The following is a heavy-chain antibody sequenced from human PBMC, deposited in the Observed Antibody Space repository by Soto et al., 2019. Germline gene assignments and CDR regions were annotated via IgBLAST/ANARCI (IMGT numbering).Heavy chain of an antibody. J-gene: IGHJ5*01. CDR3: ARSDGYNFNWLDS. CDR1: GYTFATYD. D-gene: IGHD2-21*01. Sequence: QVQLVQSGAEVKTPGASVKVSCKASGYTFATYDINWVRQAPGQGLEWMGWMNPNSGNTGYAQKFQGRVTMTRDTALSVAHMELSSLRNELTAVYCCARSDGYNFNWLDSWGQGTLVTVSA. CDR2: MNPNSGNT. V-gene: IGHV1-8*01.